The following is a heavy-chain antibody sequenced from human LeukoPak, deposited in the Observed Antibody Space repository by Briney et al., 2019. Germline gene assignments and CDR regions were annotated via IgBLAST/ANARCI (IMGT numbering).Heavy chain of an antibody. Sequence: SGTLSLTCAVYGGSFSGYYWSWIRQPPGKGLEWIGEINHSGSTNYNPSLKSRVTISVDTSKNQFSLKLSSVTAADTAVYYCARSLLRSGYYLNWFDPWGQGTLVTVSS. J-gene: IGHJ5*02. CDR2: INHSGST. V-gene: IGHV4-34*01. D-gene: IGHD3-22*01. CDR1: GGSFSGYY. CDR3: ARSLLRSGYYLNWFDP.